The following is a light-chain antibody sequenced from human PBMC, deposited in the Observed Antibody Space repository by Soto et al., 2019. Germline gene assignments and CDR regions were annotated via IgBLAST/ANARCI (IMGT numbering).Light chain of an antibody. Sequence: EIVLTQSPGTLSLSPGERATLSCRASQSVSSSYLAWYQQTPGQAPRLLIYGASNRATGIPDRFSCSGSGTDFTLTISRLEPEDCAVYYCQQYGSPPPALTFGGGTKVEIK. CDR3: QQYGSPPPALT. CDR2: GAS. J-gene: IGKJ4*01. V-gene: IGKV3-20*01. CDR1: QSVSSSY.